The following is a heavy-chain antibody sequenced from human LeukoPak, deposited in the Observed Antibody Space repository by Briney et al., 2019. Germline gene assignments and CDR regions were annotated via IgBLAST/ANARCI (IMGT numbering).Heavy chain of an antibody. V-gene: IGHV3-49*03. CDR1: GFSFGDFA. D-gene: IGHD6-13*01. J-gene: IGHJ4*02. Sequence: GRSLRLSCLGSGFSFGDFAMSWFRQAPGKGLEWVGFITTKANGGTTEYAASVKGRFTISRDDSKSIAYLKMNSLKTEDTAVYYCTLYSSTWAFDYWGQGTLVAVSS. CDR2: ITTKANGGTT. CDR3: TLYSSTWAFDY.